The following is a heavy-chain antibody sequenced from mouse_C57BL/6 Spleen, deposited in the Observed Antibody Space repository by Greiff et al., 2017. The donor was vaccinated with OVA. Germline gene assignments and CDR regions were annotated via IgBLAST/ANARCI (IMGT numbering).Heavy chain of an antibody. D-gene: IGHD5-1*01. CDR3: ARVESNYAMDY. CDR1: GYTFTSYW. Sequence: VQLQQSGTELVKPGASVKLSCKASGYTFTSYWMHWVKQRPGQGLEWIGNINPSSGGTNYTEKFKSKATLTVDKSSSTAYMQLSSLTSEDSAVYYYARVESNYAMDYWGQGTSVTVSS. J-gene: IGHJ4*01. CDR2: INPSSGGT. V-gene: IGHV1-53*01.